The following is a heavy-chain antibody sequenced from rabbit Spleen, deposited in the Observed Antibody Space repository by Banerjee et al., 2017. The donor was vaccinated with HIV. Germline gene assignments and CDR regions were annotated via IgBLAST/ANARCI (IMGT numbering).Heavy chain of an antibody. V-gene: IGHV1S40*01. CDR3: AKHDTGGVWGHNL. CDR2: IYTGSGGT. D-gene: IGHD7-1*01. J-gene: IGHJ4*01. CDR1: GIDFSSYYY. Sequence: QSLEESGGDLVKPGASLTLTCTASGIDFSSYYYMCWVRQAPGKGLEWIACIYTGSGGTWYASWVNGRFTISKTSSTTVTLQMTSLTVADTATYFCAKHDTGGVWGHNLWGPGTLVTVS.